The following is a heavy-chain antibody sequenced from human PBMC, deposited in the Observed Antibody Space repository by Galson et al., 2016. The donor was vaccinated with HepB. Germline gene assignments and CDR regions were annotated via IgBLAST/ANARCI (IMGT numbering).Heavy chain of an antibody. CDR2: ISGSGADT. J-gene: IGHJ4*02. V-gene: IGHV3-23*01. CDR3: AKRHEYCPPVGCSVDY. D-gene: IGHD2/OR15-2a*01. Sequence: SQRLSCAASGFPLRSYAMSWVRQAPGKGLEWVSAISGSGADTYYADSAKGRFTIYRDNSNNILFLQMSSLRADDTAVYFCAKRHEYCPPVGCSVDYWGQGTLVSVSS. CDR1: GFPLRSYA.